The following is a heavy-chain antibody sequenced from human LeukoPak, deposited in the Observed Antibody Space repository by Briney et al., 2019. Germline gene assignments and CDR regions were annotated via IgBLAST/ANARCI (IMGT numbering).Heavy chain of an antibody. V-gene: IGHV3-23*01. CDR3: AKDSTLGAFDI. Sequence: GGSLRLSCVASGITFSNYAVSWVRQAPEKGLDWVSVISGSAHKIRYADSVKGRFTISRDNSENTLYLQMNSLRAEDTAVYYCAKDSTLGAFDIWGQGTMVTVSS. CDR1: GITFSNYA. J-gene: IGHJ3*02. D-gene: IGHD2/OR15-2a*01. CDR2: ISGSAHKI.